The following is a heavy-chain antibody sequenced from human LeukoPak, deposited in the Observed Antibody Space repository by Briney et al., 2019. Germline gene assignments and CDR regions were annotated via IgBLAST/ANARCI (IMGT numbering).Heavy chain of an antibody. CDR2: IDYSGST. V-gene: IGHV4-59*01. J-gene: IGHJ4*02. CDR3: ARGSDSKSTYFDY. D-gene: IGHD5-12*01. Sequence: SETLSLTCTVSGGSISSYYWNWIRQPPGKGLEWIGYIDYSGSTNYNPSLKSRVTISIDTSKNQFSLRLTTVTAADSAVYYCARGSDSKSTYFDYWGQGTLVTVSS. CDR1: GGSISSYY.